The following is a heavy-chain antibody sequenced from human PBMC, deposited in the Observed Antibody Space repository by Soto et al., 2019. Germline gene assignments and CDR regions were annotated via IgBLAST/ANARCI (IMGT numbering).Heavy chain of an antibody. Sequence: QVQLVQSGAGVKKPRSSVKVSCKASGGTFSSYTISWVRQAPGQGLEWMGRIIPILGIANYAQKFQGRVTITADKSTSTAYMELSSLRSEDTAVYYCARDGDSSGWYLDAFDIWGQGTMVTVSS. CDR1: GGTFSSYT. J-gene: IGHJ3*02. V-gene: IGHV1-69*08. CDR3: ARDGDSSGWYLDAFDI. D-gene: IGHD6-19*01. CDR2: IIPILGIA.